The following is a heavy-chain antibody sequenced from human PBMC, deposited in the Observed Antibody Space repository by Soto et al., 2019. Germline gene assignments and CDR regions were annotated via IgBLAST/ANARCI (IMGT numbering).Heavy chain of an antibody. CDR1: GGSISSYD. CDR3: ARVMEQLALDD. CDR2: IYTSGST. J-gene: IGHJ4*02. D-gene: IGHD6-6*01. Sequence: QVQLQESGPGLVKPSEPLSLTCTVSGGSISSYDWSWIRQPAGKGLEWIGRIYTSGSTNYNPSLKSRVTMSVDTSTNQYSLKLSSVTAADTAVYYCARVMEQLALDDWCQGTLVTVSS. V-gene: IGHV4-4*07.